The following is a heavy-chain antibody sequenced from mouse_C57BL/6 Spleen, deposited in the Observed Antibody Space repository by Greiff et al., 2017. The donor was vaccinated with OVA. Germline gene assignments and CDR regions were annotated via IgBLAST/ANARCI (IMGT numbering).Heavy chain of an antibody. J-gene: IGHJ4*01. Sequence: VQLQQSGAELARPGASVKMSCKASGYTFTSYTMHWVKQRPGQGLEWIGYINPSSGYTKYNQTFKDKATLTADKSASTAYMQLSSLTSEDSADYYCASWGDYGRAMDYWGQGTSVTVSS. V-gene: IGHV1-4*01. CDR3: ASWGDYGRAMDY. D-gene: IGHD2-4*01. CDR1: GYTFTSYT. CDR2: INPSSGYT.